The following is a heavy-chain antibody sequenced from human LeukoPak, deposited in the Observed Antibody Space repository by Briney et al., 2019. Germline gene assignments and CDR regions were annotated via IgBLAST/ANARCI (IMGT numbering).Heavy chain of an antibody. J-gene: IGHJ4*02. CDR3: AKGGAVTTLPFDY. Sequence: GGSLRLSCAVSGFTFDDYAMHWVRQAPGKGLEWVSGISWNSGSIGYADSVKGRFTISRDNAKNSLYLQMNSLRAEDMALYYCAKGGAVTTLPFDYWGQGTLVTVSS. CDR1: GFTFDDYA. V-gene: IGHV3-9*03. D-gene: IGHD4-17*01. CDR2: ISWNSGSI.